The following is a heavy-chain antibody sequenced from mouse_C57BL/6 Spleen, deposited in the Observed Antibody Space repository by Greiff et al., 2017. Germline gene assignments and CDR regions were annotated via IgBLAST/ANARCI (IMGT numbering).Heavy chain of an antibody. CDR2: IHPNSGST. CDR1: GYTFTSYW. J-gene: IGHJ2*01. V-gene: IGHV1-64*01. Sequence: VQLQQPGAELVKPGASVKLSCKASGYTFTSYWMHWVKQRPGQGLEWIGMIHPNSGSTNYNEKFKSKATLTVDKSSSTAYMQLSSLTSEDSAVYYCARRGLDDYYFDYWGQGTTLTVSS. D-gene: IGHD2-4*01. CDR3: ARRGLDDYYFDY.